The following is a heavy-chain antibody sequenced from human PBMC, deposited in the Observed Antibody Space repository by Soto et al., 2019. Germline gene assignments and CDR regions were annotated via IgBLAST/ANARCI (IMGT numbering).Heavy chain of an antibody. CDR1: GFTVSSNY. Sequence: EVQLVESGGGLIQPGGSLRLSCAASGFTVSSNYMTWVRQPPGKGLEWVSLSYSGGSTHYAASVKGRFNIARDSYKNTFYLQLNSLTVEDTAVYNSVRGYGSSSHFFDYWGQGTLVTVSS. D-gene: IGHD3-10*01. V-gene: IGHV3-53*01. J-gene: IGHJ4*02. CDR3: VRGYGSSSHFFDY. CDR2: SYSGGST.